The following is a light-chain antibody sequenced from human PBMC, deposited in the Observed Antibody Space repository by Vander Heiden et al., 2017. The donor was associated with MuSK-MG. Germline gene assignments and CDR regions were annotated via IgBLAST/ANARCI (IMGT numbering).Light chain of an antibody. CDR1: QGISSA. CDR3: QQFNSYPHEVT. J-gene: IGKJ5*01. V-gene: IGKV1-13*02. CDR2: DAS. Sequence: AIQLTQSPSSLSASVGDRVTITCRASQGISSALAWYQQKPGKAPKLLIYDASSLESGVPSRFSGSGSGTDFTLTISSLHPEDFATYYCQQFNSYPHEVTFGQGTRLEIK.